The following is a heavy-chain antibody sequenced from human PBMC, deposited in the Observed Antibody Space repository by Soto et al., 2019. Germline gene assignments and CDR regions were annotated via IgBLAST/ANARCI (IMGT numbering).Heavy chain of an antibody. D-gene: IGHD2-8*01. CDR3: AGVVRFGTSPSCGRRDWLAA. CDR2: MSYTGTT. V-gene: IGHV4-30-4*01. J-gene: IGHJ5*02. Sequence: TSRTLSLTCSVSVGSISIGDYYWGGIRQPPGKGLEGIGYMSYTGTTYYNPSLKSRITISMDTSKNQCSLRLTSVTAAATAQYHCAGVVRFGTSPSCGRRDWLAAWGRGTRVTVSS. CDR1: VGSISIGDYY.